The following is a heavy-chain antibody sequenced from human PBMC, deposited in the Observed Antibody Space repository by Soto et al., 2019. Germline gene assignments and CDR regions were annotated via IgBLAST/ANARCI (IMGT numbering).Heavy chain of an antibody. V-gene: IGHV3-48*03. D-gene: IGHD1-26*01. CDR2: ISSSGDNI. J-gene: IGHJ4*02. CDR3: ARGTIVGATITY. CDR1: GFTFTSYD. Sequence: QRLSCAASGFTFTSYDMNWVRQAPGKGLEWISYISSSGDNIYYADSLKGRFTVSRDNAENSLFLQMNSLRAEDTAVYYCARGTIVGATITYWGQGTLVTVSS.